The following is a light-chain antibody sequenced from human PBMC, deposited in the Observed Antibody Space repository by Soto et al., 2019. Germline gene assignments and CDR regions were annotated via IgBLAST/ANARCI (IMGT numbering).Light chain of an antibody. J-gene: IGKJ5*01. CDR1: QGIGNF. CDR3: QKYSSVIT. CDR2: AA. Sequence: DIQLTQSPSSLSASVGDRVTITCRASQGIGNFLAWYQQKPGKVPKLLISAATLQSGVPSRFSCSGSGTDFTLTITSLQPEDVATYYCQKYSSVITFGQGTRLEIK. V-gene: IGKV1-27*01.